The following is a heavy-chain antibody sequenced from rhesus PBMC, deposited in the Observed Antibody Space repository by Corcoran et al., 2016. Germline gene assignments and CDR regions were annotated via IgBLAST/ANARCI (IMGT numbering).Heavy chain of an antibody. CDR1: GFTFSSYG. Sequence: EVQLVETGGGLVQPGGSLKLSCAASGFTFSSYGMSWVRQAPGKGLEWVSAINSGGDSTYYADSVKGRFTISRDNSKNTLSLQMNSLRAEDTAVYYCAIRTYYYDSGYYNPTGYWGQGVLVTVSS. CDR3: AIRTYYYDSGYYNPTGY. D-gene: IGHD3-28*01. V-gene: IGHV3S5*01. J-gene: IGHJ4*01. CDR2: INSGGDST.